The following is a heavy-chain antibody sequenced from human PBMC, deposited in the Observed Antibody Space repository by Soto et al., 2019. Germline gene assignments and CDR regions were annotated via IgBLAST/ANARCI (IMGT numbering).Heavy chain of an antibody. CDR1: GFSLTTSGVG. D-gene: IGHD3-3*01. J-gene: IGHJ4*02. V-gene: IGHV2-5*02. CDR2: IYWDDDK. CDR3: AHIVLRTVFGLVTTTAIYFDF. Sequence: QITLNESGPTVVRPTETLTLTCRFSGFSLTTSGVGVGWIRQSPGKAPEWLALIYWDDDKLYSASLKSRLTITKDTSKNQVVLTVSDLDPTDTATYYCAHIVLRTVFGLVTTTAIYFDFWGQGTPVAVSS.